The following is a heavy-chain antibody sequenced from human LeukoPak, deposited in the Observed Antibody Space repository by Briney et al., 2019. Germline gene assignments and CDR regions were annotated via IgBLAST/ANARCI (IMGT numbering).Heavy chain of an antibody. D-gene: IGHD3-22*01. V-gene: IGHV1-3*01. CDR1: GYTFTTSA. J-gene: IGHJ5*02. CDR2: INAGNGNT. CDR3: GRGPPNYYDSSGLYGWFDP. Sequence: ASVKVSCKASGYTFTTSAMHWVRQAPGQRLEWMGWINAGNGNTIYSQKFQGRVTITRDTFASTAYMELSSLRSEDTAVYYCGRGPPNYYDSSGLYGWFDPWGQGTLLSVSS.